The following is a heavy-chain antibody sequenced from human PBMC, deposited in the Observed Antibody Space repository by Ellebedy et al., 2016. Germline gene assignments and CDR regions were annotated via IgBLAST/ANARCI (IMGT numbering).Heavy chain of an antibody. V-gene: IGHV4-34*01. CDR1: GGSFSGYY. J-gene: IGHJ3*02. CDR3: ARERGYSYELAFDI. D-gene: IGHD5-18*01. CDR2: INHSGST. Sequence: SETLSLTXAVYGGSFSGYYGSWIRQPPGKGLEWIGEINHSGSTNYNPSLKSRVTISVDTSMNQFSLKLSSVTAADTAVYYCARERGYSYELAFDIWGQGTMVTVSS.